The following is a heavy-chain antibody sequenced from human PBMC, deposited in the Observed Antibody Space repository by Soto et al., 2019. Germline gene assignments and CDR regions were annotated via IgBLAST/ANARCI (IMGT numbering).Heavy chain of an antibody. CDR1: DVSISSGDYY. V-gene: IGHV4-30-4*01. Sequence: QVQLQESGPGLVKPSQTLSLTCTVSDVSISSGDYYWTWIRQPPGKGLEWIGSIYYNGNTYYNPSLKSRVTISVDTSNSQFSLNLSSVTAADTAVYFCARANYDSSTYYLDYWGQGTLVTVSS. CDR3: ARANYDSSTYYLDY. J-gene: IGHJ4*02. D-gene: IGHD3-22*01. CDR2: IYYNGNT.